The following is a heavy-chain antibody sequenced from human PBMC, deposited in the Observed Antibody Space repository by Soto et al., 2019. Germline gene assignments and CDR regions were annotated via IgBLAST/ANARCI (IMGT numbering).Heavy chain of an antibody. Sequence: SVKVSCKASGFTFTSSAVQWVRQARGQRLQWIGWIVVGSGNTNYAQKFQERVTITRDMSTSTAYMELSSLRSEDTAVYYCAADSEGAAGDFDYWGQGTLVTVSS. D-gene: IGHD6-13*01. V-gene: IGHV1-58*01. CDR3: AADSEGAAGDFDY. CDR1: GFTFTSSA. J-gene: IGHJ4*02. CDR2: IVVGSGNT.